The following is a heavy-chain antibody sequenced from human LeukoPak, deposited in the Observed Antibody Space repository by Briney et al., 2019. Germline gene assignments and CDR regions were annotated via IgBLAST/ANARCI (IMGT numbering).Heavy chain of an antibody. J-gene: IGHJ5*02. CDR2: IYTSGST. CDR1: GGSISSGSYY. D-gene: IGHD2-15*01. V-gene: IGHV4-61*02. CDR3: ARGGGTNIYNWFDP. Sequence: PSQTLSLTCTVSGGSISSGSYYWSWIRQPAGEGLEWIGRIYTSGSTNYNPSLKSRVTISVDTSKNQFSLKLSSVTAADTAVYYCARGGGTNIYNWFDPWGQGTLVTVSS.